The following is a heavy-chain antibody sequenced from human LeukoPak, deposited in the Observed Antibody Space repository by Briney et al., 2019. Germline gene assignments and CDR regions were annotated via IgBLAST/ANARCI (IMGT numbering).Heavy chain of an antibody. J-gene: IGHJ3*02. CDR1: GASIDRSSFY. CDR3: ARPGTPHDPGAFDI. CDR2: IYYSGST. V-gene: IGHV4-61*05. Sequence: SETLSLTCSVSGASIDRSSFYWAWIRQPPGKGLEWIGYIYYSGSTNYNPSLRSRVTISVDTSKNQFSLKLSSVTAADTAVYYCARPGTPHDPGAFDIWGQGTMVTVSS.